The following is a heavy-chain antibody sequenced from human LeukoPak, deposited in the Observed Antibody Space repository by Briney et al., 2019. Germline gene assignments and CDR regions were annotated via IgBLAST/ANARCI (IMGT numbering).Heavy chain of an antibody. V-gene: IGHV1-18*01. J-gene: IGHJ1*01. CDR1: GYTFTSYG. D-gene: IGHD2-15*01. CDR3: ARGDCSGGSCYLPEYLQH. Sequence: ASVKVSCKASGYTFTSYGISWVRQAPGQGLEWMGWISAYNGNTNYAQKLQGRVTTTTDTSTSTAYMELRSLKSDDTAVYYCARGDCSGGSCYLPEYLQHWGQGTLVTVSS. CDR2: ISAYNGNT.